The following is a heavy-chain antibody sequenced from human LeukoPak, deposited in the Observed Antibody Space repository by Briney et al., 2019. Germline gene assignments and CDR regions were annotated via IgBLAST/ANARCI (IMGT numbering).Heavy chain of an antibody. CDR3: ARGAGILTGYSPPRWFDP. CDR1: GGSISSYY. J-gene: IGHJ5*02. Sequence: PSETPSLTCTVSGGSISSYYWSWIRQPAGKGLEWIGRIYTSGSTNYNPSLKSRVTMSVDTSKNQFSLKLSSVTAADTAVYYCARGAGILTGYSPPRWFDPWGQGTLVTVSS. V-gene: IGHV4-4*07. D-gene: IGHD3-9*01. CDR2: IYTSGST.